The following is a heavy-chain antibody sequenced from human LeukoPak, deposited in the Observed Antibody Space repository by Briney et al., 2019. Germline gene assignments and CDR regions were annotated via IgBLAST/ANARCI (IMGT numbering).Heavy chain of an antibody. D-gene: IGHD3-3*01. J-gene: IGHJ4*02. CDR1: GGSISSYY. CDR2: IYTSGST. Sequence: PSETLSLTCTVSGGSISSYYWSWIRQPAGKGLEWIGRIYTSGSTNYNPSLKSRVTMSVDTSRNQFSLNLSSVTAADTAVYYCARGGRYDFWSGYLDYWGQGTLVTVSS. CDR3: ARGGRYDFWSGYLDY. V-gene: IGHV4-4*07.